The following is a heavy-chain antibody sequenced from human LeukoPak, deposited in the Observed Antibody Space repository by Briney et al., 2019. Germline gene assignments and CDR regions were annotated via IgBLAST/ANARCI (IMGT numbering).Heavy chain of an antibody. Sequence: SETLSLTCTVSGGSINSGDYYWSWIRQPPGKGLEWIGYIFHSGSTYYNPSLKSRVSISVHTSKNQFSLKLSSVTAADTAVYYCARVKGDSSGYYYFDYWGQGTLVTVSS. CDR2: IFHSGST. J-gene: IGHJ4*02. D-gene: IGHD3-22*01. CDR1: GGSINSGDYY. CDR3: ARVKGDSSGYYYFDY. V-gene: IGHV4-30-4*08.